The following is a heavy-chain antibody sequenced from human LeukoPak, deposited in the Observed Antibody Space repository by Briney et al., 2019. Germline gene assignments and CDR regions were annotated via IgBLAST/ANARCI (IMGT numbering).Heavy chain of an antibody. D-gene: IGHD6-13*01. CDR1: GFTFSSYA. CDR2: ISGSGGST. Sequence: PGGSLRLSCAASGFTFSSYAMSWVRQAPGKGLEWVSAISGSGGSTYYADSVKGRFTISRDNSKNTVYLQMNSLRAEDTAVYYCAKDRGYSSSWALFDYWGQGTLVTVSS. CDR3: AKDRGYSSSWALFDY. J-gene: IGHJ4*02. V-gene: IGHV3-23*01.